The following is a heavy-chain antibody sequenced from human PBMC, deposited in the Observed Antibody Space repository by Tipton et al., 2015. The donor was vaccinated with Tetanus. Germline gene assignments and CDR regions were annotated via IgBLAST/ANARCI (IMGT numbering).Heavy chain of an antibody. D-gene: IGHD6-6*01. CDR2: INHSGST. CDR1: GGSFSGYY. Sequence: TLSLTCAVYGGSFSGYYWSWTRQPPGKGLEWIGEINHSGSTNYNPSLKSRVTISVDTSKNQFSLKLTSVTAGDTAVYFCVKFEYRASFASWGQGALVTVSS. J-gene: IGHJ4*02. CDR3: VKFEYRASFAS. V-gene: IGHV4-34*01.